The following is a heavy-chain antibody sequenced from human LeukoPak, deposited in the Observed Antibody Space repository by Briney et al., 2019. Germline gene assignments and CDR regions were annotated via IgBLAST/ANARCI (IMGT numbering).Heavy chain of an antibody. CDR1: GYTFTSYY. V-gene: IGHV1-8*02. CDR2: MNPNSGNT. J-gene: IGHJ6*02. CDR3: ARGPPYYDFWSGYYVPSGLDGMDV. Sequence: GASVKVSCKASGYTFTSYYMHWVRQAPGQGLEWMGWMNPNSGNTGYAQKFQGRVTMTRNTSISTAYMELSSLRSEDTAVYYCARGPPYYDFWSGYYVPSGLDGMDVWGQGTTVTVSS. D-gene: IGHD3-3*01.